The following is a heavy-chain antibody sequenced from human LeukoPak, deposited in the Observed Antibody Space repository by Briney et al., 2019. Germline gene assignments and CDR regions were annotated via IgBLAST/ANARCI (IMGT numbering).Heavy chain of an antibody. J-gene: IGHJ4*02. CDR3: ARVWAWGSGNYFDN. CDR1: GFPFDAFG. D-gene: IGHD7-27*01. Sequence: RTGGSLRLSCAASGFPFDAFGMTWVRHAPGKGLEWVSAIRGDAGRTGYADSVKGRFTISRDNAKNSLYLQMNSLRVEDTALYYCARVWAWGSGNYFDNWGQGTLVTVSS. CDR2: IRGDAGRT. V-gene: IGHV3-20*04.